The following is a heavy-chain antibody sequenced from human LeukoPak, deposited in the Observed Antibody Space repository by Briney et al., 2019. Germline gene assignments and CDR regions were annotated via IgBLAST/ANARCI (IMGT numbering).Heavy chain of an antibody. CDR2: IYYSGST. V-gene: IGHV4-39*01. CDR1: GGSIISSSYY. Sequence: SETLSLTCTVSGGSIISSSYYWGWIRQPPGKGLEWIGSIYYSGSTYYNPSLKSRVTISVDTSKNQFSLKLSSVTSADTAVYYCAVSGSPLDAFDIWGQGTMVTVSS. J-gene: IGHJ3*02. D-gene: IGHD1-26*01. CDR3: AVSGSPLDAFDI.